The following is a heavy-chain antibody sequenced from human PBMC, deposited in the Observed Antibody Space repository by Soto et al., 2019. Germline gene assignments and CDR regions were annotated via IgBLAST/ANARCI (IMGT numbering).Heavy chain of an antibody. CDR3: ARDGVLRWLTSTAPWYGMDV. J-gene: IGHJ6*02. CDR2: ISYDGSNK. D-gene: IGHD6-19*01. V-gene: IGHV3-30-3*01. Sequence: QVQLVESGGGVVQPGRSLRLSCAASGFTFSSYAMHWVRQAPGKGLEWVAVISYDGSNKYYADSVKGRFTISRDNSKNTLYLQMNSLRAEDTAVYYCARDGVLRWLTSTAPWYGMDVWGQGTTVTVSS. CDR1: GFTFSSYA.